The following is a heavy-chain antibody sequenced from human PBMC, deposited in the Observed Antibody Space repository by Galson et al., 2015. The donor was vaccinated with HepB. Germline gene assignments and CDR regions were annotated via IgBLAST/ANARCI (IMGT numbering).Heavy chain of an antibody. CDR2: ISYDGSNK. D-gene: IGHD2-15*01. J-gene: IGHJ4*02. CDR1: GFTFSNYA. V-gene: IGHV3-30*03. Sequence: SLRLSCAASGFTFSNYAMSWVRQAPGKGLEWVAVISYDGSNKYHADSVKGRFTISRDNSKNTLYLQMNSLRDEDTAVYYCATFRGGSCYCLDYWGQGTLVTVSS. CDR3: ATFRGGSCYCLDY.